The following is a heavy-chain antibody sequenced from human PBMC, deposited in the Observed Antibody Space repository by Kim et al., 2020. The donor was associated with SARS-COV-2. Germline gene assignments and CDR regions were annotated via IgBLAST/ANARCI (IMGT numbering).Heavy chain of an antibody. Sequence: GGSLRLSCAASGFTFSSYWMSWVRQAPGKGLEWVANIKQDGSEKYYVDSVKGRFTISRDNAKNSLYLQMNSLRAEDTAVYYCATLEYSSSWYGDGMDVWGQGTTVTVSS. CDR3: ATLEYSSSWYGDGMDV. CDR2: IKQDGSEK. CDR1: GFTFSSYW. J-gene: IGHJ6*02. V-gene: IGHV3-7*01. D-gene: IGHD6-13*01.